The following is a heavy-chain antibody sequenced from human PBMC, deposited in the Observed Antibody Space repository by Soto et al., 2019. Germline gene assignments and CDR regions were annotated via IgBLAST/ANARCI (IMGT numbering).Heavy chain of an antibody. V-gene: IGHV3-72*01. CDR2: SKNKADSYTT. J-gene: IGHJ4*02. CDR1: GFTFSDYY. Sequence: EVQLVESGGGLVQPGGSLRLSCAASGFTFSDYYMDWVRQAPGKGLEWVGRSKNKADSYTTEYAASVKGRFSISRDASENSLYLQMNSLKTEDTAVYYCTVWGMGNDFAAVWGQGILVTVSS. CDR3: TVWGMGNDFAAV. D-gene: IGHD2-8*02.